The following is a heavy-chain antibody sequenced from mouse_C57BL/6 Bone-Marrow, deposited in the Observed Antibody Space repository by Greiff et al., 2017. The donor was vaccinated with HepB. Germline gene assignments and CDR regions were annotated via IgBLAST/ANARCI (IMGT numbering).Heavy chain of an antibody. Sequence: EVKLVESGGGLVQPKGSLKLSCAASGFSFNTYAMNWVRQAPGKGLEWVARIRSKSNNYATYYADSVKDRFTISRDDSESMLYLQMNNLKTEDTAMYYCVRHWPAWFAYWGQGTLVTVSA. J-gene: IGHJ3*01. CDR2: IRSKSNNYAT. V-gene: IGHV10-1*01. CDR3: VRHWPAWFAY. CDR1: GFSFNTYA.